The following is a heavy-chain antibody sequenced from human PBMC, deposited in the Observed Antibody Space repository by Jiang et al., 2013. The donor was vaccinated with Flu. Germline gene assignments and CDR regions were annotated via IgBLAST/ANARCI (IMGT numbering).Heavy chain of an antibody. Sequence: GKGLEWIGYIYYMGGTNYNPSLKSRVTISVDTSKNQFSLKLSSVTAADTAVYYCAREAVAGREVAFDIWGQGTMVTVSS. J-gene: IGHJ3*02. CDR3: AREAVAGREVAFDI. D-gene: IGHD6-19*01. V-gene: IGHV4-59*01. CDR2: IYYMGGT.